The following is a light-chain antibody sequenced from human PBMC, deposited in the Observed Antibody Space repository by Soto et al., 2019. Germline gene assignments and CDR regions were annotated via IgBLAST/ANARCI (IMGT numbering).Light chain of an antibody. J-gene: IGKJ4*01. CDR1: QGISSY. CDR3: QQHKYPST. Sequence: AIRMTQSPSSLSASTGDRVTITCRASQGISSYLAWYQQKPGKAPKLLIYGASTLQSGVPSRFSGSGSGTDFTLTISSLQPEDFATYYCQQHKYPSTFGGGTKVDI. CDR2: GAS. V-gene: IGKV1-8*01.